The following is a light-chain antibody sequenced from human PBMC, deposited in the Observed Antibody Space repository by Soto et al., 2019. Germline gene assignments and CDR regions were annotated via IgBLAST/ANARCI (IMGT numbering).Light chain of an antibody. CDR3: QQHNNSPLT. V-gene: IGKV3-15*01. Sequence: IVMTQSPATLSVSPGERATLSCRASQIVNGNLAWYQQKPGQAPRLLIFSASTRATGVPARFSGSGSGTEFTLTITSLQAGDFAVYYCQQHNNSPLTFGGGTKVAIK. CDR2: SAS. J-gene: IGKJ4*01. CDR1: QIVNGN.